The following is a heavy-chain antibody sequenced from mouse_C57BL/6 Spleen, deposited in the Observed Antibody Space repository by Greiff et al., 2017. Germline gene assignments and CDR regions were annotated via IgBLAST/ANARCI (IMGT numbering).Heavy chain of an antibody. CDR1: GFTFSDDG. J-gene: IGHJ3*01. CDR2: ISSGSSTI. Sequence: EVKLQESGGGLVKPGGSLKLSCAASGFTFSDDGMHWVRQAPEKGLEWVAYISSGSSTIYYADTVKGRFTISRDNAKNTLFLQMTSLRSEDTAMYYCAREGGLPAWFAYWGQGTLVTVSA. CDR3: AREGGLPAWFAY. V-gene: IGHV5-17*01. D-gene: IGHD2-4*01.